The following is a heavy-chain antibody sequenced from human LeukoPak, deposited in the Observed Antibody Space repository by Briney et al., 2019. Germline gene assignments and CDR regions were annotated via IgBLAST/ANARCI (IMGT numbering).Heavy chain of an antibody. V-gene: IGHV3-73*01. J-gene: IGHJ4*02. D-gene: IGHD6-19*01. CDR3: SRRVDGSSGWSDC. CDR2: IRSKPNYYAT. Sequence: GGSLRLSCAASGFTFSGSAMHWVRQASGKGLEWVGRIRSKPNYYATSYAASVKGRFTISRDDSKSTAYLQMNSLKTEDTAVYYCSRRVDGSSGWSDCWGQGTLVTVSS. CDR1: GFTFSGSA.